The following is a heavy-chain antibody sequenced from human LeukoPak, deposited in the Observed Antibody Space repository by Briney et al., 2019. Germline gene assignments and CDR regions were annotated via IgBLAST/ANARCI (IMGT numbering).Heavy chain of an antibody. D-gene: IGHD3-9*01. CDR3: ARDPAFDWLSPTIYYFDY. J-gene: IGHJ4*02. CDR1: GFTFSSYS. Sequence: GGSLRLSCAASGFTFSSYSMNWVRQAPGKGLEWVSSISSSSSYIYYADSVKGRFTISRDNAKNSLYLQMNSLRAEDTAVYYCARDPAFDWLSPTIYYFDYWGQGTLVTVSS. CDR2: ISSSSSYI. V-gene: IGHV3-21*01.